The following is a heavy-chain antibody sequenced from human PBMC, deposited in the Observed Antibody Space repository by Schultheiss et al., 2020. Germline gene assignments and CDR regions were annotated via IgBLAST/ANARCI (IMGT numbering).Heavy chain of an antibody. D-gene: IGHD4-17*01. CDR3: ARPTTVNTNLAFDY. CDR1: GFTFSSYG. J-gene: IGHJ4*02. V-gene: IGHV3-33*01. CDR2: IWYDGSNK. Sequence: GGSLRLSCAASGFTFSSYGMHWVRQAPGKGLEWVAVIWYDGSNKYYADSVKGRFTISRDNSKNTLYLQMNSLRAEDTAVYYCARPTTVNTNLAFDYWGQGTLVNVYS.